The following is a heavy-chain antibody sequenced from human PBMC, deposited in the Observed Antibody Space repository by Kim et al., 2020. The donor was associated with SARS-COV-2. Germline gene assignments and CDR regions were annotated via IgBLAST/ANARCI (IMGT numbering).Heavy chain of an antibody. Sequence: GGSLRLSCAASGFTFNNYGMTWVRQAPGKGLEWVSSFTRDGITYYSDFVKGRFTISRDNSKNVLSLQMNNLRVEDNAVYYCCDYHGAGSHFTYWCQCTLV. CDR1: GFTFNNYG. V-gene: IGHV3-23*01. D-gene: IGHD3-10*01. CDR3: CDYHGAGSHFTY. J-gene: IGHJ1*01. CDR2: FTRDGIT.